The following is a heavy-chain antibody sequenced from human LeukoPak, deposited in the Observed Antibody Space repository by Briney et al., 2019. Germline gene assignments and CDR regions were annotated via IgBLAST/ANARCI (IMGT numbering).Heavy chain of an antibody. Sequence: GGSLRLSCAASGFTFSNFGMHWVRQAPGKGWVGVSRINSDGTSTNYADSVKGRFTISIDNDKNTLYLHMNRLRAEDTAVYYCARDRSNRSGGSWYDVFDYWGQGTLVTVSS. CDR3: ARDRSNRSGGSWYDVFDY. J-gene: IGHJ4*02. V-gene: IGHV3-74*01. D-gene: IGHD2-15*01. CDR2: INSDGTST. CDR1: GFTFSNFG.